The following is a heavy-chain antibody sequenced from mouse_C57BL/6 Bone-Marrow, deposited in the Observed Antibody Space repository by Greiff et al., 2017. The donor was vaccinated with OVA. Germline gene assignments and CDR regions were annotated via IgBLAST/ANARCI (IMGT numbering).Heavy chain of an antibody. V-gene: IGHV1-61*01. Sequence: QVQLKQPGAELVRPGSSVKLSCKASGYTFTSYWMDWVKQRPGQGLEWIGNIYPSDSETHYNQKFKDKATLTVDKSSSTAYMQLSSLTSEDSAVYYCARSVHYGNLNYWGQGTTLTVSS. CDR3: ARSVHYGNLNY. J-gene: IGHJ2*01. CDR2: IYPSDSET. CDR1: GYTFTSYW. D-gene: IGHD2-1*01.